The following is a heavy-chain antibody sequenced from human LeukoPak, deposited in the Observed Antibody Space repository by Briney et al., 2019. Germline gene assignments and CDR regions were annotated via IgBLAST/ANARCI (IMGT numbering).Heavy chain of an antibody. Sequence: GGSLRLSCAASGFTFSSYSMNWVRQAPGKGLEWVSSISSSSSYIYYADSVKGRFTISRDNAKNSLYLQMNSLRAEDTAVYYCARAEVGYSSSWYNYWGQGTLVTVSS. CDR3: ARAEVGYSSSWYNY. CDR2: ISSSSSYI. CDR1: GFTFSSYS. V-gene: IGHV3-21*01. D-gene: IGHD6-13*01. J-gene: IGHJ4*02.